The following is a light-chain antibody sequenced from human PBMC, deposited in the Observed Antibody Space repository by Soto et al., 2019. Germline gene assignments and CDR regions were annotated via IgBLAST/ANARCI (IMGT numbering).Light chain of an antibody. V-gene: IGKV3-15*01. CDR1: QSVSNN. CDR2: GAS. Sequence: EIVMTQSPAILSVSPGDRATLSCRAGQSVSNNLAWYQQKPGQTPRLVIYGASNRATGVPARFSGSGSGTDFTLTISSLQSEDFAVYYCQQYNDRPPITFGQGPRLEI. CDR3: QQYNDRPPIT. J-gene: IGKJ5*01.